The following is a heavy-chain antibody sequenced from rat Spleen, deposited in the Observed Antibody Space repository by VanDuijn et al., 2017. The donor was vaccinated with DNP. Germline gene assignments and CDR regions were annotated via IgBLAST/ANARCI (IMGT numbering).Heavy chain of an antibody. Sequence: EVQLVESGGGLVQPGRSLKLSCVASGFTFNNYWMTWIRQAPGKGLEWVASITNTGGSTYSLDSVKGRFTISRDNSKSTLYLQMDSLRSEDTATYYCTRKYTTDYYWYFDFWGPGTMVTVSS. D-gene: IGHD1-6*01. J-gene: IGHJ1*01. CDR1: GFTFNNYW. CDR3: TRKYTTDYYWYFDF. CDR2: ITNTGGST. V-gene: IGHV5-31*01.